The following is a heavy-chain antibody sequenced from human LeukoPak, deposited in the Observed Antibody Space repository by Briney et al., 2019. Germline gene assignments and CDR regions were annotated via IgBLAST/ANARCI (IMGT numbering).Heavy chain of an antibody. J-gene: IGHJ4*02. D-gene: IGHD5-24*01. Sequence: SETLSLTCTVSGGSISSYYWSWIRQPAGKGLEWIGRIYTSGRTNYNPSLKSRVTMSVDTSKNQFSLKLTSVTAADTAVYYCASTRDGYNYEGLASWGQGTLVTVSS. CDR3: ASTRDGYNYEGLAS. CDR2: IYTSGRT. V-gene: IGHV4-4*07. CDR1: GGSISSYY.